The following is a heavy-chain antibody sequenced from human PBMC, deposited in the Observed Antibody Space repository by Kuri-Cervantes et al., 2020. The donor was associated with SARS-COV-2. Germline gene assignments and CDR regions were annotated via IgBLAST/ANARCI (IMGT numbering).Heavy chain of an antibody. V-gene: IGHV4-39*07. D-gene: IGHD4-11*01. Sequence: GSLRLSCTVSGGSISSSSYYWGWIRQPPGKGLEWIGSIYYSGSTYYNPSLKSRVTISVDTSKNQFSLKLSSVTAADTAVYYCARVAESNYFGWYYYYMDVWGEGTTVTVSS. CDR3: ARVAESNYFGWYYYYMDV. CDR2: IYYSGST. CDR1: GGSISSSSYY. J-gene: IGHJ6*03.